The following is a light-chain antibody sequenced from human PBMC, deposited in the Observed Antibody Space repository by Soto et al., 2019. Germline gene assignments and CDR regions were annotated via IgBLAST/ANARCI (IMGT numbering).Light chain of an antibody. J-gene: IGKJ1*01. CDR1: QTISSW. V-gene: IGKV1-5*03. CDR3: QQYNSYS. CDR2: KAS. Sequence: DIQMTQSPSTLSGSVGDRVTIICRASQTISSWLAWYQQKPGKAPKLLIYKASTVKSGVPSRFSGSGSGTEFTLTISSLQPDDFATYYCQQYNSYSFGQGTKVDIK.